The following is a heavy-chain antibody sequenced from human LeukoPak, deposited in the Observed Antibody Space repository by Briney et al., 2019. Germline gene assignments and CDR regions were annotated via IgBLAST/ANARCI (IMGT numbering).Heavy chain of an antibody. V-gene: IGHV3-33*01. J-gene: IGHJ4*02. CDR2: IWYDGSTK. Sequence: GGSLRLSCAASGFTFRTYGMHWVRQAPGKGLEWVAIIWYDGSTKYYADSVKGRFTISRDNPKNSLFLQMSSLRDEDTAVYFCARDRGFGEMDYWGQGTLVTVSS. CDR1: GFTFRTYG. D-gene: IGHD3-10*01. CDR3: ARDRGFGEMDY.